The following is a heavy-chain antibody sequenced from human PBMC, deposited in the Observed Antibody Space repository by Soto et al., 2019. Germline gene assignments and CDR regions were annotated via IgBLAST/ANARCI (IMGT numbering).Heavy chain of an antibody. CDR2: IIPISGTA. J-gene: IGHJ6*02. CDR1: GGTFSSYA. V-gene: IGHV1-69*01. Sequence: QVQLVQSGAEVKKPGSSVKVSCKASGGTFSSYAISWERQAPGQGLEWMGGIIPISGTANYAQKFQGRVTITADESTSADKVELSSLRSEDTAVYYCARSQGSSTSLVNYYYYYGMDVWGQGTTVTVSS. D-gene: IGHD2-2*01. CDR3: ARSQGSSTSLVNYYYYYGMDV.